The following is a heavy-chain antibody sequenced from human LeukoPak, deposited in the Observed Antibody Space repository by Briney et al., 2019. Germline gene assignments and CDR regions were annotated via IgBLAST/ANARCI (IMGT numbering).Heavy chain of an antibody. Sequence: ASVKVSCKASGGTFSSYAISWVRQAPGQGLEWMGRIIPILGIANYAQKFQGRVTITADKSTSTAYMELSSLRSEDTAVYYCASHDYHIGRFDYWGQETLVTVSS. J-gene: IGHJ4*02. CDR2: IIPILGIA. V-gene: IGHV1-69*04. D-gene: IGHD4-11*01. CDR1: GGTFSSYA. CDR3: ASHDYHIGRFDY.